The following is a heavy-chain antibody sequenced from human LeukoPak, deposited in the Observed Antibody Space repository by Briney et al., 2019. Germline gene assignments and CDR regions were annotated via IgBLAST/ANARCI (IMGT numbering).Heavy chain of an antibody. J-gene: IGHJ4*02. CDR1: GFTFSSYG. Sequence: GGSLRLSCAASGFTFSSYGIHWVRQAPGKGLEWVAFIRYDGSSKYYADSVKGRFTISRDNSKDTLYLQMNSLRAEDTAVYYCAKDIGPYTTYAPSDYWGQGTLVTVSS. CDR2: IRYDGSSK. CDR3: AKDIGPYTTYAPSDY. D-gene: IGHD1-26*01. V-gene: IGHV3-30*02.